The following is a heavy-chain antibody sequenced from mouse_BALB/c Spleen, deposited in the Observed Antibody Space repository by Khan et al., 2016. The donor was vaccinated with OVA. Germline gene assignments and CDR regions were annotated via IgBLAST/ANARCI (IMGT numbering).Heavy chain of an antibody. CDR2: IFPGTDIT. D-gene: IGHD2-1*01. J-gene: IGHJ3*01. CDR3: ARGYFGNYGFAY. CDR1: GYTFTSYW. Sequence: QVQLQQPGAELVKPGASVKLSCKTSGYTFTSYWIQWVKQRPGQGLGWIGQIFPGTDITYYNENFKGKATLTVDTSSNTAYMPFSSLTSEESAVDFCARGYFGNYGFAYWGQGTLVTVAP. V-gene: IGHV1S132*01.